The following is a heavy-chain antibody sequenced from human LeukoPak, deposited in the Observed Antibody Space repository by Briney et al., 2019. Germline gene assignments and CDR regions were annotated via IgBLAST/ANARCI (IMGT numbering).Heavy chain of an antibody. D-gene: IGHD3-22*01. CDR2: MNPNSGNT. CDR1: GCTFTSYD. Sequence: ASVKVSCKASGCTFTSYDINWVRQATGQGLEWMGWMNPNSGNTGYAQKFQGRVTMTRNTSISTAYMELSSLRSEDTAVYYCARGLSYYDSSDLGYWGQGTLVTVSS. CDR3: ARGLSYYDSSDLGY. J-gene: IGHJ4*02. V-gene: IGHV1-8*01.